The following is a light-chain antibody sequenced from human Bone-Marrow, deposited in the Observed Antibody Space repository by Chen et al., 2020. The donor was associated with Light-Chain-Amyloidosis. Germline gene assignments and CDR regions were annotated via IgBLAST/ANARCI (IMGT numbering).Light chain of an antibody. CDR2: LGS. Sequence: DIVMTQSPLSLPVTPGEPASISCRSSQSLLHSNGYNYLDWYLQKPGQSPQLLIYLGSNRASGVPDRFSGSGSGTDFTLTISSLQPEDFATYYCQQSYSTPPTFGQGTRLEIK. CDR3: QQSYSTPPT. V-gene: IGKV2-28*01. CDR1: QSLLHSNGYNY. J-gene: IGKJ5*01.